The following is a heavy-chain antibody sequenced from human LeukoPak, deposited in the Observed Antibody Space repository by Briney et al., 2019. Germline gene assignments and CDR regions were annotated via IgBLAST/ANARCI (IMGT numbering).Heavy chain of an antibody. CDR3: AENGPWSLKY. Sequence: PSETLSLTCAVSGGFISNINWWSRVRQPPGRGLEWIGEVHQSGVTNYNPSLKSRVTISLDKSNNQFSLKLNSVTAADTAVYFCAENGPWSLKYWGQGTLVTVSS. J-gene: IGHJ4*02. CDR2: VHQSGVT. V-gene: IGHV4-4*02. CDR1: GGFISNINW. D-gene: IGHD2-15*01.